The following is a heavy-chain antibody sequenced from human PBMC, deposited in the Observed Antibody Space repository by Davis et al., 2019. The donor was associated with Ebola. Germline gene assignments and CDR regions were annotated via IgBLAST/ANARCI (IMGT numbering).Heavy chain of an antibody. V-gene: IGHV3-48*02. J-gene: IGHJ4*02. CDR1: GFTFSSYS. CDR3: ARDRPNYDFWSGYFDY. Sequence: PGGSLRLSCAASGFTFSSYSMNWVRQAPGKGLEWVSYISSSSSTIYYADSVKGRFTISRDNAKNSLYLQMNSLRDEDTAVYYCARDRPNYDFWSGYFDYWGQGTLVTVSS. CDR2: ISSSSSTI. D-gene: IGHD3-3*01.